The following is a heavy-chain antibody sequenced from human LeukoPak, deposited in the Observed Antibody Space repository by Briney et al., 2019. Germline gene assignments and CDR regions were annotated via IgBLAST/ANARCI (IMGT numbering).Heavy chain of an antibody. V-gene: IGHV4-34*01. CDR1: GGSFSGYY. Sequence: SETLSLTCAVYGGSFSGYYWSWIRQPPGKGLEWIGEINHSGSTNYNPSLKSRVTISVDTSKNQFSLKLSSVTAADTAVYYCARVFRGWYSLDYWGLGTLVTVSS. CDR2: INHSGST. CDR3: ARVFRGWYSLDY. J-gene: IGHJ4*02. D-gene: IGHD6-19*01.